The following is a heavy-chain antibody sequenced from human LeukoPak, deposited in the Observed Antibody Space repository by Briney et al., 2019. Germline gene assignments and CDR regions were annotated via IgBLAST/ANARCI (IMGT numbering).Heavy chain of an antibody. CDR2: IYYSGST. J-gene: IGHJ5*02. CDR1: GGSISSGGYS. V-gene: IGHV4-31*03. CDR3: ARSVGPVTFFDP. Sequence: SETLSLTCTVSGGSISSGGYSWSWIRQHPGKGLEWIGYIYYSGSTYYNPSLKSRVTISVDTSKNQFSLKLSSVTAADTAVYYCARSVGPVTFFDPWGQGTLVTVSS. D-gene: IGHD2-21*02.